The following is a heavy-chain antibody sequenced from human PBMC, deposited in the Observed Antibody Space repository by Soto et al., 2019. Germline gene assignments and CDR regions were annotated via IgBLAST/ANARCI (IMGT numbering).Heavy chain of an antibody. D-gene: IGHD3-3*01. J-gene: IGHJ6*02. V-gene: IGHV4-30-4*01. CDR2: IYYSGST. CDR3: ARANTYYDFWSGYYYYYGMDV. CDR1: GGSISSGDYY. Sequence: QVQLQESGPGLVKPSQTLSLTCTVSGGSISSGDYYWSWIRQPPGKGLEWIGYIYYSGSTYYNPSLKSRVTISVDTSKNQFSLKLSSVTAADTAVYYCARANTYYDFWSGYYYYYGMDVWGQGTTVTVSS.